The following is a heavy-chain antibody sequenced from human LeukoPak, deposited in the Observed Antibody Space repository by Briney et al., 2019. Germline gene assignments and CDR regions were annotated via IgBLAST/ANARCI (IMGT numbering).Heavy chain of an antibody. D-gene: IGHD3-9*01. CDR2: IYYSGST. J-gene: IGHJ3*02. CDR1: GGSISSYY. CDR3: ARLNYDILTGPLAVDI. Sequence: PSETLSLTCTVSGGSISSYYWSWIRQPPGKGLEWIGYIYYSGSTNYNPSLKSRVTISVDTSKNQFSLKLSSVTAADTAVYYCARLNYDILTGPLAVDIWGQGTMVTVSS. V-gene: IGHV4-59*01.